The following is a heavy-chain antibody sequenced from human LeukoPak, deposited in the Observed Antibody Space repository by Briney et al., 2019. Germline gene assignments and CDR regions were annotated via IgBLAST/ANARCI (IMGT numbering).Heavy chain of an antibody. D-gene: IGHD3-22*01. V-gene: IGHV3-66*02. Sequence: GGSLRLSCAASGFTVGSNYMSWVRRAPGKGLEWVSVIYSGGSTYYADSVKGRFTISRDNSKNTLYLQMNSLRAEDTAVYYCARDGDYYDSSGYGLFDYWGQGTLVTVSS. CDR1: GFTVGSNY. CDR2: IYSGGST. CDR3: ARDGDYYDSSGYGLFDY. J-gene: IGHJ4*02.